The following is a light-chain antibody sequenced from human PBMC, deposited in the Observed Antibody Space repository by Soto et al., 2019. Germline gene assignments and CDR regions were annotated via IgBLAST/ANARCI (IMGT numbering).Light chain of an antibody. J-gene: IGKJ1*01. CDR3: QKYNSAPPT. V-gene: IGKV1-27*01. CDR1: QAISIY. Sequence: DIQMTQSPSSLSTSVGDRVTITCRASQAISIYLAWYQQKPGKVPKLLIYAASTLQSGVPSRFSGSGSGTEFTLTISNLQPGDVATYYCQKYNSAPPTCGQGTKVEIK. CDR2: AAS.